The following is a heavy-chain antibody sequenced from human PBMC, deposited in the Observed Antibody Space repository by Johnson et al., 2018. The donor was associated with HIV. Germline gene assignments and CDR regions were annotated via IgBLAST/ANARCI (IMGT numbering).Heavy chain of an antibody. D-gene: IGHD5-24*01. J-gene: IGHJ3*02. Sequence: VQLVESGGGLVQPGGSLRLSCAASGFTVSSNYMSWVRQAPGKGLEWVSVIYSGGSTYYADSVKGRFTIARDNAKNSLYLQMNRLRAEDTALYYCAKDGQSLSHDAFDIWGQGTMVTVSS. V-gene: IGHV3-66*02. CDR2: IYSGGST. CDR3: AKDGQSLSHDAFDI. CDR1: GFTVSSNY.